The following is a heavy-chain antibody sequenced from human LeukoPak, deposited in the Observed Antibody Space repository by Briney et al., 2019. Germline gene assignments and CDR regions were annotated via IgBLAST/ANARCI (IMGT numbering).Heavy chain of an antibody. CDR2: IYYSGSI. D-gene: IGHD3-22*01. CDR1: GASISSYY. V-gene: IGHV4-59*01. Sequence: PSETLSLTCTVSGASISSYYWSWIRQPPGKGLEWIGDIYYSGSIKYNPSLKSRVTMSVDTPKNQFSLKLSSVTAADTAIYYCARENPSGYYNRPIDYWGQGTLVTVSS. CDR3: ARENPSGYYNRPIDY. J-gene: IGHJ4*02.